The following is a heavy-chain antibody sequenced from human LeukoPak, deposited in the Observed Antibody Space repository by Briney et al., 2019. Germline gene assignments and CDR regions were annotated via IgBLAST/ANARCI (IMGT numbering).Heavy chain of an antibody. Sequence: SETLSLTCTVSGGSISSGGYYWSWIRQHPGKGLEWIGRVYSSGNTNYNPSFRSRVTISLDTAKNQFSLKLNSVTAADSAVYYCATNRAELWGRGTLVTVSS. J-gene: IGHJ2*01. CDR1: GGSISSGGYY. CDR3: ATNRAEL. V-gene: IGHV4-61*02. D-gene: IGHD2-8*01. CDR2: VYSSGNT.